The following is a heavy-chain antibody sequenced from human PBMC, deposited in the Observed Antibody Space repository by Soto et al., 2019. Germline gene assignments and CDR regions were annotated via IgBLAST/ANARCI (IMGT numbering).Heavy chain of an antibody. D-gene: IGHD6-13*01. Sequence: ASVKVSCKATACSFTNYGISWVRQAPGQGLEWMGWISAYNGNTNYAQKLQVRVTMTTDTSTSTAYMELRSLRSDDTAVYYCARDSDIAAPGTIDYWGQGTLVTVSS. V-gene: IGHV1-18*01. J-gene: IGHJ4*02. CDR1: ACSFTNYG. CDR3: ARDSDIAAPGTIDY. CDR2: ISAYNGNT.